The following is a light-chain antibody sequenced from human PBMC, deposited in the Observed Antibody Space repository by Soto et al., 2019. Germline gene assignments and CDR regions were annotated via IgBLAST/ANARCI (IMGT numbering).Light chain of an antibody. Sequence: DIQMTQSPSTLSASVGDRVTITCRASQSVTNWLAWYQQKPGKAPNLLMYAASRLQSGIPSRFSGSGSGTEFTLNISSLQHADFATYYCQQYTTYPYPFGHGTTLEIK. V-gene: IGKV1-5*01. J-gene: IGKJ2*01. CDR1: QSVTNW. CDR3: QQYTTYPYP. CDR2: AAS.